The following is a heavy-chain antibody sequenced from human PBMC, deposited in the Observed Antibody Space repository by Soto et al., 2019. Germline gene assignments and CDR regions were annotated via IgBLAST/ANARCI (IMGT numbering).Heavy chain of an antibody. CDR2: ISDDGSNK. CDR3: ARDRYSSSPGHLED. D-gene: IGHD6-19*01. V-gene: IGHV3-30*03. CDR1: GLVFRNYG. Sequence: QVQLVESGGGVVQPGTSLRLSCTASGLVFRNYGMHWVRQAPGKGPEWVAVISDDGSNKNYADSMKGRLTISRDNSKSTLFLQMNRLRVEDTAIYYCARDRYSSSPGHLEDWGQGTLVTVSS. J-gene: IGHJ4*02.